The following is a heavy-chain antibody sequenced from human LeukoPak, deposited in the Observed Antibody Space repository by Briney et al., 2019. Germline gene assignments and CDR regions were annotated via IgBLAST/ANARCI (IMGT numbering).Heavy chain of an antibody. CDR1: GFTFSSYG. J-gene: IGHJ4*02. D-gene: IGHD6-13*01. CDR2: ISYDGSNK. CDR3: AKRPSSSWYYFDY. Sequence: PGGSLRLSCAASGFTFSSYGMHWVRQAPGKGLEWVAVISYDGSNKYYADSVKGRFTISRDNSKNTLYLQMNSLRAEDTAVYYCAKRPSSSWYYFDYWGQGALVTVSS. V-gene: IGHV3-30*18.